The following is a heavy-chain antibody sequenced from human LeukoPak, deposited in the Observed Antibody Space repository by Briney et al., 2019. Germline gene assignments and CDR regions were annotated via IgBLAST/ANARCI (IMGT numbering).Heavy chain of an antibody. J-gene: IGHJ4*02. Sequence: GGSLRLSCAASGFTFSTYEMNWVRQAPGKGLEWVSYISSGGSSIYYADSVKGRFTISRDNAKNSPYLQLNSLRAEDTAVYYCARDSGSLDYWGQGTLVTVSS. V-gene: IGHV3-48*03. CDR2: ISSGGSSI. CDR3: ARDSGSLDY. CDR1: GFTFSTYE. D-gene: IGHD1-26*01.